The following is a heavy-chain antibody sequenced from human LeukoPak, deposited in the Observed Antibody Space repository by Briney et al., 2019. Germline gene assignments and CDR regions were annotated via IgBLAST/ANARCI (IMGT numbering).Heavy chain of an antibody. CDR3: AAGPYYYDSGGYWGGAFDI. V-gene: IGHV1-46*01. D-gene: IGHD3-22*01. CDR1: GYTFTGYY. Sequence: EASVKVSCKASGYTFTGYYMHWVRQAPGQGLEWMGIINPSGGSTSYAQKFQGRVTMTRDTSTSTVYMELSSLRSEDTAVYYCAAGPYYYDSGGYWGGAFDIWGQGTMVTVSS. J-gene: IGHJ3*02. CDR2: INPSGGST.